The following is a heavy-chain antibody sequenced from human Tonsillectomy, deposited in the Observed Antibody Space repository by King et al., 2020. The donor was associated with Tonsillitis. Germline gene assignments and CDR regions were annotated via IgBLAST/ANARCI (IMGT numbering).Heavy chain of an antibody. CDR1: GFTFSSYS. V-gene: IGHV3-48*01. CDR2: ISSISSTI. Sequence: QLVQSGGGLVQPGGSLRLSCAASGFTFSSYSMNWVRQAPGKGLEWVSYISSISSTIYYADSVKGRFTISRDNAKNSLYLQMNSLRAEDTAVYYCARAKYYYDSSGYYSFDYYYGMDVWGQGTTVTVSS. D-gene: IGHD3-22*01. CDR3: ARAKYYYDSSGYYSFDYYYGMDV. J-gene: IGHJ6*02.